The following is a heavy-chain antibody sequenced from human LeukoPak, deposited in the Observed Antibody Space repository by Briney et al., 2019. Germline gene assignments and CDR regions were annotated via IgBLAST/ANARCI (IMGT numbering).Heavy chain of an antibody. D-gene: IGHD3-16*01. CDR2: ISGTGDTT. CDR1: GFTFSSCA. J-gene: IGHJ4*02. CDR3: ASQGPRGEVGHYFDY. Sequence: PGGSLRLSCAASGFTFSSCAMSWVRQAPGKGLEWVSAISGTGDTTYYGDSVKGRFTISRDNSKNTLYLQMNSLRAEDTAVYHCASQGPRGEVGHYFDYWGQGALVTVSS. V-gene: IGHV3-23*01.